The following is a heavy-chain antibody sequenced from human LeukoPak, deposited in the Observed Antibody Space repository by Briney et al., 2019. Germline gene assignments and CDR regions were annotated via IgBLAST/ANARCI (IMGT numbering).Heavy chain of an antibody. CDR1: GGSISSSSYY. D-gene: IGHD6-13*01. CDR3: ARAGYSSSWRFDY. V-gene: IGHV4-39*01. Sequence: NPSETLSLTCTVSGGSISSSSYYWGWIRQPPGKGLEWIGSIYYSGSTYYNPSLKSRVTISVDTSKNQFSLKLSSVTAADTAVYYCARAGYSSSWRFDYWGQGTLVTVSS. CDR2: IYYSGST. J-gene: IGHJ4*02.